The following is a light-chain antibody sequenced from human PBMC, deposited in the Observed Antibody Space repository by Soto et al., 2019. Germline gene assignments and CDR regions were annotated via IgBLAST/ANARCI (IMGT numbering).Light chain of an antibody. V-gene: IGKV1-39*01. CDR3: QQNYSPPPIT. J-gene: IGKJ5*01. CDR1: QSIANY. Sequence: DIQMTQSPSSLSASVGDRVTITCRASQSIANYLNWYQQKPGKAPKLLIYAASSLQSGVPSRFSGSGFGTDFTLTIRSLQTEDFATYYCQQNYSPPPITFGQRTLLENK. CDR2: AAS.